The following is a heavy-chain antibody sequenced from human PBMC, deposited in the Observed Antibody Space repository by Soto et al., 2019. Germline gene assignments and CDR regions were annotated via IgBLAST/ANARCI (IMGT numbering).Heavy chain of an antibody. CDR3: ARGRAAAFVPFDF. D-gene: IGHD2-2*01. CDR1: GYTFADSG. CDR2: SSAYNGDT. V-gene: IGHV1-18*01. J-gene: IGHJ4*02. Sequence: QVQLVQSGGEVKKPGASVKVSCKASGYTFADSGISWVRQAPGQGLEWLGWSSAYNGDTEYAQKFQGRVTMTTDTSASTAYVELRSLTSDDTAVYYCARGRAAAFVPFDFWGQGTLVTVSS.